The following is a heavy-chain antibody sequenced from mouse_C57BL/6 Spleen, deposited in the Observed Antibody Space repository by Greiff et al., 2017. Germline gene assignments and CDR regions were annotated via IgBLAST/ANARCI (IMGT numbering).Heavy chain of an antibody. CDR2: INPSNGCT. Sequence: QVQLQQPGTELVKPGASVTLSCKASGYTFTSYWMHWVKQRPGQGLEWIGNINPSNGCTNYNEKFTSKATLTVDKSSSTAYMRLSSLTSEDSSVYCCSRQLRPSGFAYWGHGTLVTVSA. CDR3: SRQLRPSGFAY. D-gene: IGHD3-2*02. CDR1: GYTFTSYW. V-gene: IGHV1-53*01. J-gene: IGHJ3*01.